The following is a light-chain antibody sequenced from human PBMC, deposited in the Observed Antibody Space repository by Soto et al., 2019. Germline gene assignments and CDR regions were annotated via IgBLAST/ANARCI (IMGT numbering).Light chain of an antibody. CDR1: SSSFERNF. V-gene: IGLV1-47*01. CDR3: SVWDATLSPLV. CDR2: RNS. Sequence: QSALTQPPSASATPGQSITISCSGSSSSFERNFLYWYQRLPGMAPTLLIYRNSHRPSRVPDRFSGFNTGTSAALAITALRYEDEADYYCSVWDATLSPLVFGGGTKVTVL. J-gene: IGLJ2*01.